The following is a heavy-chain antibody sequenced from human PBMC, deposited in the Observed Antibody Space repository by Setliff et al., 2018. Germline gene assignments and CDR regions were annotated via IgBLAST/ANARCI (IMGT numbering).Heavy chain of an antibody. D-gene: IGHD2-8*01. V-gene: IGHV4-4*07. CDR2: VYTNGGT. Sequence: PSETLSLTCSVSGGPISSSYYWSWIRQPAGKGLEWIGRVYTNGGTDYNPSLRSRASISLDTSKNQLSLKLTSVTATDTAVYYCARDQWVRSPPLSFSYGMDVWGLGTTVTVSS. CDR1: GGPISSSYY. J-gene: IGHJ6*02. CDR3: ARDQWVRSPPLSFSYGMDV.